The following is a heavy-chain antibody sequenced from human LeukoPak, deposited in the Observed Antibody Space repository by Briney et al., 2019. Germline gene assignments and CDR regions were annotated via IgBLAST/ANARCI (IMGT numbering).Heavy chain of an antibody. CDR3: AREMDLLAIVGATTYYYYYMDV. CDR1: GGSISSYY. CDR2: IYTSGSA. D-gene: IGHD1-26*01. Sequence: SETLSLTCTVSGGSISSYYWSWIRQPAGKGLEWVGHIYTSGSANYNPSLKSRVTMSVDTSKNQFSLKLSSVTAADTAVYYCAREMDLLAIVGATTYYYYYMDVWGKGTTVTVSS. J-gene: IGHJ6*03. V-gene: IGHV4-4*07.